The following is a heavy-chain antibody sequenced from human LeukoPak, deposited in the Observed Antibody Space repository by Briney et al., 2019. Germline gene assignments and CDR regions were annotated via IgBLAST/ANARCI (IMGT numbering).Heavy chain of an antibody. J-gene: IGHJ3*02. CDR2: INHSGST. V-gene: IGHV4-34*01. CDR3: ARRTYYYDMRAFDI. CDR1: GGSFSGYY. D-gene: IGHD3-22*01. Sequence: SETLSLTCAVYGGSFSGYYWSWIRQPPGRGLEWIGEINHSGSTNYNPSLKSRVTITVDTSKNQFSLKLSSVTAADTAVYYCARRTYYYDMRAFDIWGQGTMVTVSS.